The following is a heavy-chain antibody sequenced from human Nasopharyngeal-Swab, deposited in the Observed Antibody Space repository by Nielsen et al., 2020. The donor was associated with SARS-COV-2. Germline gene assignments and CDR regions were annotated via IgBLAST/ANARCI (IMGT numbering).Heavy chain of an antibody. D-gene: IGHD5-18*01. Sequence: ASVKVSCKASGYSFATYGITWVRQAPGQGLEWMGWITTANGKTNYAQNYQDRVTITTDRSTSTAYMDLRGLRSEDTAVYYCARAGKIQLWFNSLYYFDYWGQGTLVTVSS. CDR1: GYSFATYG. CDR3: ARAGKIQLWFNSLYYFDY. J-gene: IGHJ4*02. V-gene: IGHV1-18*01. CDR2: ITTANGKT.